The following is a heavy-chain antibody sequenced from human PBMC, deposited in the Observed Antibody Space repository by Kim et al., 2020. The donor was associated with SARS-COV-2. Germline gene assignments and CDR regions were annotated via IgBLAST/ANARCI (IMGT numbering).Heavy chain of an antibody. V-gene: IGHV1-18*01. CDR1: GYTFTSYA. J-gene: IGHJ3*02. D-gene: IGHD3-22*01. CDR3: ARDWTYDDNTDTFDI. Sequence: ASVKVSCKASGYTFTSYAISWVRQAPGPGLEWTGWISAYEGHANYAEKVQGRVTMTTDTSTSTAYMELRSLRSDDTAVYYCARDWTYDDNTDTFDIWGQGTIVTVSS. CDR2: ISAYEGHA.